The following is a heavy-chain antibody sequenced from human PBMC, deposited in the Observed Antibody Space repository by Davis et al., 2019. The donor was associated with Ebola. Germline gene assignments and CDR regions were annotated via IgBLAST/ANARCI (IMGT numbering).Heavy chain of an antibody. CDR2: ISAYNGNT. V-gene: IGHV1-18*01. CDR1: GYTFTSYG. CDR3: ARGTPSRAIVLMVYDFDY. D-gene: IGHD2-8*01. Sequence: ASVKVSCKASGYTFTSYGISWVRQAPGQGLEWMGWISAYNGNTNYAQKLQGRVTMTTDTSTSTAYMELRSLRSDDTAVYYCARGTPSRAIVLMVYDFDYWGQGTLVTVSS. J-gene: IGHJ4*02.